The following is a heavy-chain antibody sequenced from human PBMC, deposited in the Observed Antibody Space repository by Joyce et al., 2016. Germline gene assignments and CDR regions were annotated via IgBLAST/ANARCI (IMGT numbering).Heavy chain of an antibody. V-gene: IGHV3-21*01. CDR1: GSTFSSSS. CDR2: ISGTSYYI. D-gene: IGHD3-16*01. Sequence: QLVESGGGVVKPGGSLSLSCDASGSTFSSSSMSWFRQAPGKGLEWVAAISGTSYYIFHAETVRGRFTVSRDNAKKTLYLQMNSLRAEDSAVFYCARGGISYYYAMDVWGQGTTVTVSS. J-gene: IGHJ6*02. CDR3: ARGGISYYYAMDV.